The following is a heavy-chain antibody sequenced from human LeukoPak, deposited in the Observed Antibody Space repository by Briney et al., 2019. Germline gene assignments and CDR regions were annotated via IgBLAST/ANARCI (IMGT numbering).Heavy chain of an antibody. V-gene: IGHV5-51*01. CDR1: GYSFTSYW. CDR3: ARMQWPQLDPDWFDP. D-gene: IGHD5-24*01. Sequence: GESLKISCKGSGYSFTSYWIGWVRQMPGKGLEWMGIIYPGDSDTRYSPSFQGQVTISADKSISTAYLQWSSLKASDTAMYYCARMQWPQLDPDWFDPWGQGTLVTVSS. J-gene: IGHJ5*02. CDR2: IYPGDSDT.